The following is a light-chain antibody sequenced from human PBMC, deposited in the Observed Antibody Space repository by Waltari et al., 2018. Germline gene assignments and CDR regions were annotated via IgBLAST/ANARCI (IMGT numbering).Light chain of an antibody. CDR3: QTGGHGTWV. CDR1: SGHSSNI. CDR2: VNSDGSH. V-gene: IGLV4-69*01. Sequence: QLVVTQSPSASASLGASVKLTCTLSSGHSSNIIAWHQQQPEKGPRYLMKVNSDGSHSKGDEIPDRFSGSSSGAERYLTISSLQSEDEADYYCQTGGHGTWVFGGGTKFTVL. J-gene: IGLJ3*02.